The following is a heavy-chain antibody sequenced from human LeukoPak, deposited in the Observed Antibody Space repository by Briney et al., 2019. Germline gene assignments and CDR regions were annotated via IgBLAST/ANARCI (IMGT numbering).Heavy chain of an antibody. CDR1: GGSISSSSYY. CDR2: IYYSGST. D-gene: IGHD6-13*01. V-gene: IGHV4-39*07. J-gene: IGHJ4*02. Sequence: PSETLSLTCTVSGGSISSSSYYWGWIRQPPGKGLEWIGSIYYSGSTYYNPSLKSRVTISVDTSKNQFSLKLSSMTAADTAVYYCASGEDSSSWYGFDYWGQGTLVTVSS. CDR3: ASGEDSSSWYGFDY.